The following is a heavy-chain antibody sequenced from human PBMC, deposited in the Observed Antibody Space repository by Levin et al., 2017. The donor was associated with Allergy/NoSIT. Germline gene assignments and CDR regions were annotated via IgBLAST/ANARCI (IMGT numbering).Heavy chain of an antibody. CDR3: ARPRYSYGRDAFDI. D-gene: IGHD5-18*01. V-gene: IGHV4-59*08. Sequence: GSLRLSCTVSGGSISSYYWSWIRQPPGKGLEWIGYIYYSGSTNYNPSLKSRVTISVDTSKNQFSLQLSSVTAADTAVYYCARPRYSYGRDAFDIWGQGTMVTVSS. J-gene: IGHJ3*02. CDR1: GGSISSYY. CDR2: IYYSGST.